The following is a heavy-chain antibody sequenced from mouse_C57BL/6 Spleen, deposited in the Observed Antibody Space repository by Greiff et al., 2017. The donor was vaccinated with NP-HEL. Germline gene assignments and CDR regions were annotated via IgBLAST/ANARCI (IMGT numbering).Heavy chain of an antibody. J-gene: IGHJ2*01. CDR2: IDPSDSYT. Sequence: QVQLQQPGAELVKPGASVKLSCKASGYTFTSYWMQWVKQRPGQGLEWIGEIDPSDSYTNYNQKFKGKATLTVDTSSSTAYMQLSSLTSEDSPVYYCARYYSNYFDYWGQGTTLTVSS. CDR3: ARYYSNYFDY. V-gene: IGHV1-50*01. CDR1: GYTFTSYW. D-gene: IGHD2-5*01.